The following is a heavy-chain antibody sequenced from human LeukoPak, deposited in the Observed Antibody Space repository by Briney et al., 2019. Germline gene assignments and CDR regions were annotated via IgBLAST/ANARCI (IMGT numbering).Heavy chain of an antibody. D-gene: IGHD6-13*01. CDR1: GGSFSSYY. CDR2: IYGSGST. V-gene: IGHV4-4*07. J-gene: IGHJ4*02. CDR3: TRSVDSTSWFDF. Sequence: SETLSLTCTVSGGSFSSYYWSWIRQPAGKGPEWIGHIYGSGSTHYKSSLKSRVTISLDTSNNEFSLRLTSVTAADTAVYYCTRSVDSTSWFDFWGQGTLVTVSS.